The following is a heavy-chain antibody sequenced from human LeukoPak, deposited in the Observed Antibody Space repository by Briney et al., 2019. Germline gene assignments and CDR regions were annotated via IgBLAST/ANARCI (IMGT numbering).Heavy chain of an antibody. V-gene: IGHV3-23*01. Sequence: PGGSLRLSCAASGFTFSSYAMNWVRQAPGKGLEWVSAISGSGASTYYADSVQGRFTISRDNSKNTLYLQMNSLRAEDTAVYYCAKEFDSDYYYFFGMDVWGQGTTVTVSS. CDR3: AKEFDSDYYYFFGMDV. J-gene: IGHJ6*02. CDR1: GFTFSSYA. CDR2: ISGSGAST. D-gene: IGHD3-22*01.